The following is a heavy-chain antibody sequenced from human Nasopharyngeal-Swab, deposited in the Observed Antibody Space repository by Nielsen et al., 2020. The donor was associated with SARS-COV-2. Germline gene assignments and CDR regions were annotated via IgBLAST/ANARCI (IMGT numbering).Heavy chain of an antibody. V-gene: IGHV3-74*01. Sequence: GVSLKISCAASGFTFSSYWMYWVRQAPGKGLVWVSRINPDGSSTDFAGSVKGRFTISRDNAKNTLYLQMSSLRAEETAVYYCARSRSAMDVWGQGTTVTVSS. CDR2: INPDGSST. CDR1: GFTFSSYW. J-gene: IGHJ6*02. CDR3: ARSRSAMDV.